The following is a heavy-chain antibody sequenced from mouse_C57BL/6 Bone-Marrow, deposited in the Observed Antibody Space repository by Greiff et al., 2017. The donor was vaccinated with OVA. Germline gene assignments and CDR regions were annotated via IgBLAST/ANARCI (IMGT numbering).Heavy chain of an antibody. CDR2: ISNLAYSI. J-gene: IGHJ1*03. CDR1: GFTFSDYG. CDR3: AREGFYGSSFWYFDV. Sequence: EVQRVESGGGLVQPGGSLKLSCAASGFTFSDYGMAWVRQAPRKGPEWVAFISNLAYSIYYADTVTGRFTISRENAKNTLYLEMSSLRSEDTAMYYCAREGFYGSSFWYFDVWGTGTTVTVSS. D-gene: IGHD1-1*01. V-gene: IGHV5-15*01.